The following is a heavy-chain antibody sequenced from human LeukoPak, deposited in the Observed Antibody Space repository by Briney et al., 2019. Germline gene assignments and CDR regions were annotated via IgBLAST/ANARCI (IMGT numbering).Heavy chain of an antibody. CDR2: INHSGST. V-gene: IGHV4-34*01. Sequence: KPSETLSLTCAVYGGSFSGYYWSWIRQPPGKGLEWIGEINHSGSTNYNPSLKSRVTISVDTSKNQFSLKLSSVTAADTAVYYCARRTGARGYSYGYRWFDPWGQGTLVTVSS. CDR1: GGSFSGYY. D-gene: IGHD5-18*01. CDR3: ARRTGARGYSYGYRWFDP. J-gene: IGHJ5*02.